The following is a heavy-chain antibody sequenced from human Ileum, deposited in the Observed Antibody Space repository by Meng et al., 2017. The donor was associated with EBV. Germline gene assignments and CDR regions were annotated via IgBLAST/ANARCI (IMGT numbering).Heavy chain of an antibody. V-gene: IGHV4-39*01. J-gene: IGHJ4*02. D-gene: IGHD1-14*01. CDR3: ARHHHSPTFDY. Sequence: QLQLQGAGASLVKPSETLSLTCTVSGGSISSSSYYWAWIRQPPGEGLEWIGSVVYSGTTYYTSSLKSRVSISVDTSKNQLSLKLSSVTAADTAVYYCARHHHSPTFDYWGRGTLVTVSS. CDR2: VVYSGTT. CDR1: GGSISSSSYY.